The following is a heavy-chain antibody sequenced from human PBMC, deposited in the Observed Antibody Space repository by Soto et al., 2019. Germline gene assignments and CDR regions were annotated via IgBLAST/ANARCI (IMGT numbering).Heavy chain of an antibody. CDR2: IEYNAKNR. J-gene: IGHJ6*02. CDR1: GFTFNSYG. Sequence: QVQLVESGGGVVQPGTSLRLSCTASGFTFNSYGIHWVRQAPGKGLEWLALIEYNAKNRFYADSVKGRFSISSDNSRNTVYLQVNGLRAEDTAVYSCASEGDDYCSGTRCFHYYGLDVWCQGNTVIVSS. V-gene: IGHV3-33*05. CDR3: ASEGDDYCSGTRCFHYYGLDV. D-gene: IGHD2-15*01.